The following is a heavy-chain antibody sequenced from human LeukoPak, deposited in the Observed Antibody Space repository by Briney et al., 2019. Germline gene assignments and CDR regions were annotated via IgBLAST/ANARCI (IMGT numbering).Heavy chain of an antibody. Sequence: KSSETLSLTCTVSGGSISSYYWSWIRQPPGKGLEWIGYIYYSGSTNYNPSLKSRVTISVDTSKNQFSLKLSSVTAADTAVYYCARVSPPRPYGSGSLDYWGQGTLVTVSS. CDR1: GGSISSYY. CDR2: IYYSGST. J-gene: IGHJ4*02. V-gene: IGHV4-59*01. D-gene: IGHD3-10*01. CDR3: ARVSPPRPYGSGSLDY.